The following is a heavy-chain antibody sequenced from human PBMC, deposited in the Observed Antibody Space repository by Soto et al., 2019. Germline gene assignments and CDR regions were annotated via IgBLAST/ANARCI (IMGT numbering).Heavy chain of an antibody. CDR1: GGSISSGSYY. CDR2: IYYSGST. Sequence: SETLSLTCTVSGGSISSGSYYWGWIRQPPGKGLEWIGSIYYSGSTYYNPSLKSRVTISVDTSKNQFSLKLSSVTAADTAVYYCARGEYQLLWLGWFDPWGQGTLVTVS. D-gene: IGHD2-2*01. V-gene: IGHV4-39*01. CDR3: ARGEYQLLWLGWFDP. J-gene: IGHJ5*02.